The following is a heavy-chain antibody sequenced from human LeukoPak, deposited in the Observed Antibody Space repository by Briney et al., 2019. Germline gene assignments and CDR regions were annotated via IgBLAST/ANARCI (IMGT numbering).Heavy chain of an antibody. CDR1: GFTFSSYT. V-gene: IGHV3-21*01. Sequence: GSLRLSCAASGFTFSSYTMNWVRQAPGKGLEWVSSISVSSSYTYYADSVKGRFTISRDDAKNALYLQMNSLRAEDAAVYYCARGYSSSVIDDAFDIWGQGTTVTVSS. CDR2: ISVSSSYT. J-gene: IGHJ3*02. D-gene: IGHD6-13*01. CDR3: ARGYSSSVIDDAFDI.